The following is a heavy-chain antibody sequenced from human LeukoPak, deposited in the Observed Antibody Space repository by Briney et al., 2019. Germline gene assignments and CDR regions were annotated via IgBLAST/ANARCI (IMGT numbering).Heavy chain of an antibody. CDR2: IYSGGST. Sequence: PGGSLRLSCAASGFTVSSNYMSWVRQAPGKGLEWVSVIYSGGSTYYADSVKGRFTISRDNSKNTLYLQMNGLRAEDTAVYYCATLGVTTSYGMDVWGKGTTVTVSS. CDR3: ATLGVTTSYGMDV. D-gene: IGHD4-17*01. J-gene: IGHJ6*04. CDR1: GFTVSSNY. V-gene: IGHV3-53*01.